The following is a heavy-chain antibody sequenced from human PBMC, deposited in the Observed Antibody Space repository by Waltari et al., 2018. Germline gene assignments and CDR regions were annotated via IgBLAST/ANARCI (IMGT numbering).Heavy chain of an antibody. CDR1: GFTFSSYN. V-gene: IGHV3-48*04. J-gene: IGHJ4*02. CDR3: ARNIVEGSRDY. D-gene: IGHD2-15*01. CDR2: ISSSGNTI. Sequence: EVQLVESGGGLVQPGGSLRLSCAASGFTFSSYNMYWVRQAPGKGLGWVSYISSSGNTIYYADSVKGRFTISRDNAKNSLYLQMNSLRADDTAVYSCARNIVEGSRDYWGQGTLVTVSS.